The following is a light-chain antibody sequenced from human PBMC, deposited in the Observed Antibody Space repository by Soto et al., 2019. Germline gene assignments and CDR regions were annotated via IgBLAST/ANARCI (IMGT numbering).Light chain of an antibody. Sequence: QSVLTQPPSASGTPGQRVTISCSGRSSNIGNNYVCWYQQLPGSAPKLLIYKNDQRPSGVPDRFSGSKSGTSASLAISGLRSEDEGDYYCAAWDDRLSGYVVLGGGTKLTAL. CDR2: KND. J-gene: IGLJ2*01. CDR3: AAWDDRLSGYVV. CDR1: SSNIGNNY. V-gene: IGLV1-47*01.